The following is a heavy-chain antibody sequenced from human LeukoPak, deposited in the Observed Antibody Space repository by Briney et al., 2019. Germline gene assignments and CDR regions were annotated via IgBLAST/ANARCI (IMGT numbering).Heavy chain of an antibody. Sequence: GGSLRLSCAASGFTFSSYSMNWVRQAPGKGLEWVSSISSSSSYIYYADSVKGRFTISRDNAKNSLYLQMNSLRAEDTDVYYCARDIVVVPTRYWFDPWGQGTLVTVSS. CDR1: GFTFSSYS. J-gene: IGHJ5*02. CDR2: ISSSSSYI. V-gene: IGHV3-21*01. CDR3: ARDIVVVPTRYWFDP. D-gene: IGHD2-2*01.